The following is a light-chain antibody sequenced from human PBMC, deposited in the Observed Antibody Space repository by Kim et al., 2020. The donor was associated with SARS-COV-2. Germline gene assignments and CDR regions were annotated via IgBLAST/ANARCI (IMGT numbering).Light chain of an antibody. CDR1: SSGVGGYNY. J-gene: IGLJ1*01. CDR3: SSYTSSTTYV. CDR2: DVS. V-gene: IGLV2-14*04. Sequence: GPSITISRTGTSSGVGGYNYVSWYQQHPGKTPKLMIYDVSKRPSAVSNRFSGSKSGNTASLTISGLQAEDEADYYCSSYTSSTTYVFGTGTKVTVL.